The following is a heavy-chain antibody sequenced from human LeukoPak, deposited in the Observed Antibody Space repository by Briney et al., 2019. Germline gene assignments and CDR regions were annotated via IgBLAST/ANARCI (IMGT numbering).Heavy chain of an antibody. J-gene: IGHJ4*02. Sequence: QPGRSLRLSCAASGFTFSSYGMHWVRQAPGKGLEWVAVIWYDGSNKNYTDSVKGRFTISRDNSKNTLYLQMNSLRAEDTAVYYCARGNDYWGQGTLVTVSS. CDR3: ARGNDY. CDR1: GFTFSSYG. V-gene: IGHV3-33*01. CDR2: IWYDGSNK.